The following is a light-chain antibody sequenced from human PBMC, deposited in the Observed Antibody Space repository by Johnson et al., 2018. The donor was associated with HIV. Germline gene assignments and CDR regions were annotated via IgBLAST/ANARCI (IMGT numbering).Light chain of an antibody. J-gene: IGLJ1*01. Sequence: QSVLTQPPSVSAAPGQKVTISCSGSSYNIGNNLVSWYQQLPGTAPKLLIYENNKRPSGIPDRFSASKSGTSATLDITGLQTGDEGDYCCGSWDNTLSAGVFGTGPKVTVL. CDR2: ENN. CDR1: SYNIGNNL. CDR3: GSWDNTLSAGV. V-gene: IGLV1-51*02.